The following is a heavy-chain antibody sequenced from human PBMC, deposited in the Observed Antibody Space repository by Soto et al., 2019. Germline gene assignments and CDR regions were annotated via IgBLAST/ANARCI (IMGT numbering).Heavy chain of an antibody. V-gene: IGHV3-30-3*01. CDR1: GFTFSSYA. D-gene: IGHD1-7*01. CDR3: ARSHNWNYYFGY. Sequence: PGGSLRLSCAASGFTFSSYAMHWVRQAPGKGLEWVAVISYDGSNKYYADSVKGRFTISRDNSKNTLYLQMNSLRAEDTAVYYCARSHNWNYYFGYWGQGTLVTVSS. J-gene: IGHJ4*02. CDR2: ISYDGSNK.